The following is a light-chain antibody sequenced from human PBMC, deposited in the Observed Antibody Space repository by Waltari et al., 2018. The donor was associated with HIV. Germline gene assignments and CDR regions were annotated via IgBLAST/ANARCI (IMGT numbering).Light chain of an antibody. CDR2: EGT. J-gene: IGLJ1*01. Sequence: QSARTQPASGSGAPGQSVIISCTATSRDAGSDSRVAWFQHHPGKAPKLIIYEGTNRPSAVSPRFSCSKSGGTASLRISALPAEDEAYYYCCSSVVNRASFVFGSGTRVTVL. V-gene: IGLV2-23*01. CDR1: SRDAGSDSR. CDR3: CSSVVNRASFV.